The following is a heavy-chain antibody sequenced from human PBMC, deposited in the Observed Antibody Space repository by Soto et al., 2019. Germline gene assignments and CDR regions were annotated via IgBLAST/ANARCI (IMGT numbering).Heavy chain of an antibody. Sequence: GGSLRLSCAASGFTFSSYSMNWVRQAPGKGLEWVSYISSSSSTIYYADSVKGRFTISRDNAKNSLYLQMNSLRDEDTAVYYCARDLLEQKLRFLVLGNPKSSDYGVDVWGQGTTVTVSS. CDR3: ARDLLEQKLRFLVLGNPKSSDYGVDV. D-gene: IGHD3-3*01. J-gene: IGHJ6*02. CDR2: ISSSSSTI. V-gene: IGHV3-48*02. CDR1: GFTFSSYS.